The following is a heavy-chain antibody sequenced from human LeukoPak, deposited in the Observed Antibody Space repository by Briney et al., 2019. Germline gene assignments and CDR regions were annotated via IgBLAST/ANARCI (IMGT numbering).Heavy chain of an antibody. D-gene: IGHD1-14*01. CDR3: AKPSPDGPRGFDY. J-gene: IGHJ4*02. CDR1: GFTFSSYA. Sequence: PGGSLRLSYAASGFTFSSYAMSWVRQAPGKGLEWVSAISGSGGSTYYADSVKGRFTISRDNSKNALYLQMNSLRAEDTAVYYCAKPSPDGPRGFDYWGQGTLVTVSS. V-gene: IGHV3-23*01. CDR2: ISGSGGST.